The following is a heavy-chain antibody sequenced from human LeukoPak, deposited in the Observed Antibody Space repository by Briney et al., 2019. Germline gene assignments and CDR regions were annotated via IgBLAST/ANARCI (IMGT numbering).Heavy chain of an antibody. CDR3: ARNSYYDSSGYTSVDI. D-gene: IGHD3-22*01. Sequence: GGSLRLSCAASGFTFSDYYMSWIRQAPGKGLEWVSYISSSSSYTNYADSVKGRFTISRDNAKNSLYLQMNSLRAEDTAVYYCARNSYYDSSGYTSVDIWGQGTMVTVSS. CDR1: GFTFSDYY. V-gene: IGHV3-11*06. J-gene: IGHJ3*02. CDR2: ISSSSSYT.